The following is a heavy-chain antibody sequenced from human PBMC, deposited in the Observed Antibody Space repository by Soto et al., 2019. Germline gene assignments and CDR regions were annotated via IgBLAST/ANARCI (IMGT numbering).Heavy chain of an antibody. J-gene: IGHJ6*02. CDR3: ARSSGYYYYYGIDV. CDR2: IDWNDDK. D-gene: IGHD6-19*01. CDR1: GVSLSTSGLC. V-gene: IGHV2-70*01. Sequence: SGPTLVNPXQTLTLTCTFSGVSLSTSGLCVSWIRQPPGKALEWLALIDWNDDKYYSTSLKTRLTISKDTSKTQVVLTMTNLDPVDTATYYCARSSGYYYYYGIDVWGQGTTVTVSS.